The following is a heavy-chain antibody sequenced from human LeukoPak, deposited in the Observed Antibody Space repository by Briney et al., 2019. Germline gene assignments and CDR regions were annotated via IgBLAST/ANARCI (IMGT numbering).Heavy chain of an antibody. CDR2: INHSGST. CDR1: GGSFSGYY. J-gene: IGHJ4*02. Sequence: PSETLSLTCAVYGGSFSGYYWSWIRQPPGKGLEWIGEINHSGSTNYNPSLKSRVTISVDTSKNQFSLKLSSVTAADTAVYYCARGYSNYGGLFDYWGQGTLVTVPS. CDR3: ARGYSNYGGLFDY. V-gene: IGHV4-34*01. D-gene: IGHD4-11*01.